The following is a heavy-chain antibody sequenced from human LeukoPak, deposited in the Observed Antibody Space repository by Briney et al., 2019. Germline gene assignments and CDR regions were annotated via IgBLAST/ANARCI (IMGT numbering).Heavy chain of an antibody. D-gene: IGHD6-13*01. CDR3: ARDLAPTGIAAAGTNWFDP. CDR2: ISSSSSYI. CDR1: GFTFSSYS. V-gene: IGHV3-21*01. J-gene: IGHJ5*02. Sequence: GGSLRLSCAASGFTFSSYSMNWVRQAPGKGLEWVSSISSSSSYIYYADSVKGRFTISRDNAKNSLYLQMSSLRAEDTAVYYCARDLAPTGIAAAGTNWFDPWGQGTLVTVSS.